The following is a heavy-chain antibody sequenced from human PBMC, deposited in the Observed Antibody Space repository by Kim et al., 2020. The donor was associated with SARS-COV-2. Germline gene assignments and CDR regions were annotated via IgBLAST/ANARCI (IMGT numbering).Heavy chain of an antibody. CDR3: ARGRLGLRWFGELFRYFDY. V-gene: IGHV4-34*01. D-gene: IGHD3-10*01. Sequence: SETLSLTCAVYGGSFSGYYWSWIRQPPGKGLEWIGEINHSGSTNYNPSLKSRVTISVDTYKNQFSLKLSSVTAADTAVYYCARGRLGLRWFGELFRYFDYWGQGTLVTVSS. CDR2: INHSGST. CDR1: GGSFSGYY. J-gene: IGHJ4*02.